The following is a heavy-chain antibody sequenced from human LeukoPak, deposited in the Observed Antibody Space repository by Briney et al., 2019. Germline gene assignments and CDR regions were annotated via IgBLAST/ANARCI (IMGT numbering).Heavy chain of an antibody. CDR1: GYTFTGYY. CDR2: INPNSGGT. J-gene: IGHJ4*02. V-gene: IGHV1-2*02. Sequence: ASVKVSCKASGYTFTGYYMHWVRQAPGQGLEWMGWINPNSGGTNYAQKFQGRVTMTRDTSISTAYMELSRLRSDDTAVYYCARLRGVSLAPFNFDYWGQGTLVTVSS. D-gene: IGHD1-26*01. CDR3: ARLRGVSLAPFNFDY.